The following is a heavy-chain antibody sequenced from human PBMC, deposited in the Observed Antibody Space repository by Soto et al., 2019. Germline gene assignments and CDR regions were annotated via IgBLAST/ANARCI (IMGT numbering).Heavy chain of an antibody. D-gene: IGHD1-20*01. CDR2: INHSGST. CDR3: ARGGYNWNDVTDY. V-gene: IGHV4-34*01. J-gene: IGHJ4*02. CDR1: GGSFSGYY. Sequence: SETLSLTCAVYGGSFSGYYWNWIRQPPGKGLEWIGEINHSGSTNYNPSLKSRVTISVDTSKNQFSLKLSSVTAADTAVYYCARGGYNWNDVTDYWGQGTLVTVSS.